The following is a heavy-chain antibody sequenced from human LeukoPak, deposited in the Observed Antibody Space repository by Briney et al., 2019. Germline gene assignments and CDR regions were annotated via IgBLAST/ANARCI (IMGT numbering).Heavy chain of an antibody. J-gene: IGHJ5*01. CDR2: IYPGDSDT. Sequence: GESLKISCKGSGYSFTSYWIGWVRQMPGKGLEWLGIIYPGDSDTRYSLSFQGQVTISADKSISTAYLQWSTLKASDTAMYYCAIDTNNYYGSGSFDCWGQGTLVTVSS. V-gene: IGHV5-51*01. D-gene: IGHD3-10*01. CDR3: AIDTNNYYGSGSFDC. CDR1: GYSFTSYW.